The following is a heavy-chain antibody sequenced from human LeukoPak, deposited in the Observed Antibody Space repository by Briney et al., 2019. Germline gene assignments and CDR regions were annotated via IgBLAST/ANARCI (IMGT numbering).Heavy chain of an antibody. V-gene: IGHV1-8*01. D-gene: IGHD6-19*01. J-gene: IGHJ6*03. Sequence: ASVKVSCKASGYTFTSYDINWVRQATGQGLEWMGWMNPNSGNTGYAQKFQGRVTMTRNTSISTAYMELSSLRSEDTAVYYCARGPQWRGDYYYMDVWGRGTTVTVSS. CDR2: MNPNSGNT. CDR1: GYTFTSYD. CDR3: ARGPQWRGDYYYMDV.